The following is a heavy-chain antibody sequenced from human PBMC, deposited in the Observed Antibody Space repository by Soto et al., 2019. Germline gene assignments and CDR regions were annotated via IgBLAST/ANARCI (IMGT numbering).Heavy chain of an antibody. V-gene: IGHV3-15*01. D-gene: IGHD3-10*01. CDR1: GFTFSNAW. Sequence: EVQLVESGGGLVKPGGSLRLSCAASGFTFSNAWMSWVRQAPGKGLEWVGRVKSKTDGGTTDYAAPVKGRFTISRDDSKNTLYLQMNSLKTEDTAVYYYTTDFITEVAFDIWGQGTMVTVSS. CDR2: VKSKTDGGTT. J-gene: IGHJ3*02. CDR3: TTDFITEVAFDI.